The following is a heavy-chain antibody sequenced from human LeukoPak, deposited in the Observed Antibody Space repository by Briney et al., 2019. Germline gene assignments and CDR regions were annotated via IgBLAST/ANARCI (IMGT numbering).Heavy chain of an antibody. J-gene: IGHJ4*02. CDR2: ISGSGGST. D-gene: IGHD5-18*01. CDR1: GFTFSNYA. CDR3: AKAPGGYTYGYRYFDY. V-gene: IGHV3-23*01. Sequence: GGSLRLSCAASGFTFSNYAMTWVRQAPGKGLEWVSAISGSGGSTYYADSVKGRFTISRDNSKNTLYLQMNSLRAEDTAVHYCAKAPGGYTYGYRYFDYWGQGTLVTVSS.